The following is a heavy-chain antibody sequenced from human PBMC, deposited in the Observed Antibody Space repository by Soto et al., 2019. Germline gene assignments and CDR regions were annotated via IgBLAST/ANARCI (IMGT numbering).Heavy chain of an antibody. Sequence: SETLSLTCTISAGSISSYYWSWIRQPPGKGLEWIGYIYYSGSTNYNPSLKSRVTISVDTSKNQFSLKLSSVTAADTAVYYCARGLRAQTYDFWSGYYFPNWGQGTLVTVSS. J-gene: IGHJ4*02. CDR2: IYYSGST. D-gene: IGHD3-3*01. CDR3: ARGLRAQTYDFWSGYYFPN. V-gene: IGHV4-59*01. CDR1: AGSISSYY.